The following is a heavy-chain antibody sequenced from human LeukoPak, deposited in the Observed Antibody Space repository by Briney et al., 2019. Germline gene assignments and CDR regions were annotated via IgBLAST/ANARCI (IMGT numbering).Heavy chain of an antibody. Sequence: PSETLSLTRTVSGGSISSSDSYWGWIRQPPGRGLEWIGSMYYSGNTYYNPSLKSRVTISIDTSKNQFSLKLSSVTAAETAVYYCARLIYCSGGTCSLDYWGQGTLVTVSS. CDR3: ARLIYCSGGTCSLDY. D-gene: IGHD2-15*01. J-gene: IGHJ4*02. V-gene: IGHV4-39*01. CDR1: GGSISSSDSY. CDR2: MYYSGNT.